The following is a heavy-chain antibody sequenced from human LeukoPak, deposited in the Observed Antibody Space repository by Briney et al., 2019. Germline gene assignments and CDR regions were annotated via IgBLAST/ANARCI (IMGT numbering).Heavy chain of an antibody. V-gene: IGHV3-7*01. Sequence: GGSLRLSCAASGFTFSSYWMSWVRQAPGKGLEWVANIKQDGSEKYYVDSVKGRFTISRDNTKNSLYLQMNSLRAEDTAVYYCARGREGYDYVWGSYRLYYFDYWGQGTLVTVSS. CDR2: IKQDGSEK. CDR3: ARGREGYDYVWGSYRLYYFDY. D-gene: IGHD3-16*02. J-gene: IGHJ4*02. CDR1: GFTFSSYW.